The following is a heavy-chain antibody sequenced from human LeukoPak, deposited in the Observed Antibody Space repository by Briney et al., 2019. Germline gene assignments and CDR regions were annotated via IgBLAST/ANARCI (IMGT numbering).Heavy chain of an antibody. V-gene: IGHV1-18*01. CDR3: ARDVNYAFDY. CDR1: GYSCTRNG. CDR2: ISANSGNT. D-gene: IGHD3-16*01. J-gene: IGHJ4*02. Sequence: ASVKVSCKPSGYSCTRNGISWERQSPGQGLEWMAWISANSGNTNYAQDFQDRVTLTTDTSTSTAYMELRSLRSDDTAVYYCARDVNYAFDYWGQGTLVTVSS.